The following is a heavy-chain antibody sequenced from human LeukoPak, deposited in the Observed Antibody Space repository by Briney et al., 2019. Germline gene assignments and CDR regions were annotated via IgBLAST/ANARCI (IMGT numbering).Heavy chain of an antibody. D-gene: IGHD5-24*01. J-gene: IGHJ4*02. CDR3: ARDGYNSFSPNYFDY. V-gene: IGHV1-8*01. CDR1: GYTFTSYD. Sequence: ASVKVSCKASGYTFTSYDINWVRRATGQGLEWMGWMNPNSGNTGYAQKFQGRVTMTRNTSISTAYMELSSLRSEDTAVYYCARDGYNSFSPNYFDYWGQGTLVTVSS. CDR2: MNPNSGNT.